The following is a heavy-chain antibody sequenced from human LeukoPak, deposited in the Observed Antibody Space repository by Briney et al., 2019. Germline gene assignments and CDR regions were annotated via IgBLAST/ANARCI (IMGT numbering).Heavy chain of an antibody. J-gene: IGHJ4*02. V-gene: IGHV3-23*05. Sequence: GGSLRLSCVASGFTFSDYAMNWVRQAPGQELEWVSTFKTKYHQVYYAESVRGRFTISTDNSRNTVFLQMNSLRADDTALYYCARSVPDYTRFDYWGQGALVTVSS. D-gene: IGHD4-11*01. CDR1: GFTFSDYA. CDR3: ARSVPDYTRFDY. CDR2: FKTKYHQV.